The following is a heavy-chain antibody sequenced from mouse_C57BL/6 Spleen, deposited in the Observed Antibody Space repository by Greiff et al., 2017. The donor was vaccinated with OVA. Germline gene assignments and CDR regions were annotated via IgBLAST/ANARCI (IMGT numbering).Heavy chain of an antibody. CDR2: IDPETGGT. CDR3: TRWDTTVVAPDY. V-gene: IGHV1-15*01. D-gene: IGHD1-1*01. J-gene: IGHJ2*01. CDR1: GYTFTDYE. Sequence: QVQLQQSGAELVRPGASVTLSCKASGYTFTDYEMYWVKQTPVHGLEWIGAIDPETGGTAYNQKFKGKAILTADKSSSTAYMELRSLTSEDSAVYYCTRWDTTVVAPDYWGQGTTLTVSS.